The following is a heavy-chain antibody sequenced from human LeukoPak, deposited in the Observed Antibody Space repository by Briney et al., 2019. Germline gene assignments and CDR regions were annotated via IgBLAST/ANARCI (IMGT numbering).Heavy chain of an antibody. CDR3: ARGPRVYGSGRTGCYGMDV. J-gene: IGHJ6*02. Sequence: GGSLRLSCAASEFTFSNYWMSWVRQAPGKGLEWVANIKQDGGEENYVDSVKGRFTISRDNAKNSLYLQMNSLRDEDTAVYYCARGPRVYGSGRTGCYGMDVWGQGTTVTVSS. V-gene: IGHV3-7*01. CDR1: EFTFSNYW. D-gene: IGHD3-10*01. CDR2: IKQDGGEE.